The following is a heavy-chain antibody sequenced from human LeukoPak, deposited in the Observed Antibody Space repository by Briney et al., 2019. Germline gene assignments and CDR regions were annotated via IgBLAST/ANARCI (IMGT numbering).Heavy chain of an antibody. Sequence: GGSLRLSCAASGSTFSTHWMYWVRQAPGKEFVWVSRISGDGSLTSYADSVRGRFTISRDNAKETLYLQMTNLRVEDTAVYSCASLLTPYHGSGGGGMDVWGQGTTVTVSS. CDR3: ASLLTPYHGSGGGGMDV. CDR2: ISGDGSLT. J-gene: IGHJ6*02. D-gene: IGHD3-10*01. CDR1: GSTFSTHW. V-gene: IGHV3-74*01.